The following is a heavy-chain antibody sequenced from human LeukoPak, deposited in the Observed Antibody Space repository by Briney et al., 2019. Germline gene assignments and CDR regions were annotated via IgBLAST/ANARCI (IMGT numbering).Heavy chain of an antibody. CDR3: VKERGVATTLHYFDY. CDR1: GFPLSCYS. D-gene: IGHD5-12*01. Sequence: GGAPRLSCLAPGFPLSCYSIHLGRQAPGEGLGYFFAICSNGGSTYYADSVKGRFTISRDNSKNTLYLQMSSLRAEDTAVYYCVKERGVATTLHYFDYWGQGTLVTVSS. J-gene: IGHJ4*02. CDR2: ICSNGGST. V-gene: IGHV3-64D*06.